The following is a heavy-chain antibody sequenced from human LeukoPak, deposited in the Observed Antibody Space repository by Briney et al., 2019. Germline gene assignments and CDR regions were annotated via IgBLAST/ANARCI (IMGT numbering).Heavy chain of an antibody. D-gene: IGHD6-6*01. CDR3: ARAGGDTTSSQDLDY. CDR2: ISHRGRT. Sequence: SETLSLTFSVSAPSIISHYWGWIPQTPGKGLEWIGYISHRGRTDYIPSLKSRVTISVDTSKNQFSLKMSSVTAADTAVYYCARAGGDTTSSQDLDYWGQGTLVTISS. CDR1: APSIISHY. V-gene: IGHV4-59*11. J-gene: IGHJ4*02.